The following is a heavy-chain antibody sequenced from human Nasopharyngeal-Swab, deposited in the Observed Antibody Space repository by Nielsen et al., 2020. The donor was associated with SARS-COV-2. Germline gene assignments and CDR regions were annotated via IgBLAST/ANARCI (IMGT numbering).Heavy chain of an antibody. CDR3: ARRFYYYYYYMGV. CDR1: GGSFSGYY. V-gene: IGHV4-34*01. J-gene: IGHJ6*03. Sequence: SETLSLTCAVYGGSFSGYYWSWSRQPPGKGLEWIGEINHSGSTNYNPSLKSRVTISVDTSKNQFSLKLSSVTAADTAVYYCARRFYYYYYYMGVWGKGTTVTVSS. CDR2: INHSGST.